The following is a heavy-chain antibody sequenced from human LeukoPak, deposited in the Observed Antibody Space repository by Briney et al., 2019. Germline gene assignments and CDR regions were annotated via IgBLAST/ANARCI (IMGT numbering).Heavy chain of an antibody. D-gene: IGHD1-1*01. J-gene: IGHJ5*02. V-gene: IGHV1-2*02. Sequence: GSVKVSCMASGYTFTGYYMHWVRQAPGQELEWMGWINPNSGGTNYAQKFQGRVTMARDTSISTAYMELSWLRSDDTAVYYCARLQLERRNWFDPWGQGTLVTVSS. CDR3: ARLQLERRNWFDP. CDR1: GYTFTGYY. CDR2: INPNSGGT.